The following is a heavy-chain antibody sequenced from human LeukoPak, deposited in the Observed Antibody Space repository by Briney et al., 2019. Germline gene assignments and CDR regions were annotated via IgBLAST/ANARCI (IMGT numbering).Heavy chain of an antibody. Sequence: ASVKVSCKASGYTFTGYYMHWVRQAPGQGLEWMGWINPNSGGTNYAQKFQGRVTMTRDTSISTAYMELSRLRSDDTAMYYCARHGYDYYPSYFDYWGQGALVTVSS. J-gene: IGHJ4*02. CDR1: GYTFTGYY. V-gene: IGHV1-2*02. CDR3: ARHGYDYYPSYFDY. CDR2: INPNSGGT. D-gene: IGHD5-12*01.